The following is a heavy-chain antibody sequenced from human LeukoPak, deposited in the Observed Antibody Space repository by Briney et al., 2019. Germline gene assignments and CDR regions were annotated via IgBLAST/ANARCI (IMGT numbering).Heavy chain of an antibody. Sequence: GRSLRLSCAASGFTFRSYAMTWVRQAAGPGLEWGSVIYSDGSTYYADSVKGRFSSSRDNSKNTLYLQRNSLRAEYAAVYYWAREKIGYHSALDGMDVWVQGTTITVSS. CDR3: AREKIGYHSALDGMDV. V-gene: IGHV3-66*01. J-gene: IGHJ6*02. CDR2: IYSDGST. CDR1: GFTFRSYA. D-gene: IGHD2-2*03.